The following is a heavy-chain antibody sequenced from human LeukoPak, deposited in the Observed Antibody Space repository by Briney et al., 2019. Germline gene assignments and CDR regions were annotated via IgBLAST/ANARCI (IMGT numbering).Heavy chain of an antibody. V-gene: IGHV1-18*01. CDR1: GYTFTSYG. CDR2: ISPYNGNT. CDR3: AREMATIVNQFDY. D-gene: IGHD5-24*01. J-gene: IGHJ4*02. Sequence: ASVKVSCKASGYTFTSYGISWVRQAPGQGLEWMGWISPYNGNTNCAQKLQGRVTMTTDTSTTTAYMELRSLRSDDTAVYYCAREMATIVNQFDYWGQGTLVTVSS.